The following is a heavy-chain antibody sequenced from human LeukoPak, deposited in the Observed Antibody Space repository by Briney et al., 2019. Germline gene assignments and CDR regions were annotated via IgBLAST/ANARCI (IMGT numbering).Heavy chain of an antibody. J-gene: IGHJ5*02. CDR2: IGGRGGST. V-gene: IGHV3-23*01. Sequence: GGSLRLSCAASGFTFSSFTMTWVRQAPGKGLEWVSAIGGRGGSTYYADSLEGRFTIARDNSKDMVYLQMNSLKVEDTAICYCGKEGGAWGQGTKVTVSS. D-gene: IGHD3-16*01. CDR1: GFTFSSFT. CDR3: GKEGGA.